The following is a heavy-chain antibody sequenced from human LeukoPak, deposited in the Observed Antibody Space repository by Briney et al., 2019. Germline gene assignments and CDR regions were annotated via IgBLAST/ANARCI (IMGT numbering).Heavy chain of an antibody. CDR3: AKPAASFGESTFWHMDV. D-gene: IGHD3-10*01. V-gene: IGHV3-33*06. Sequence: HPGGSLRLSCAASGFTFSSYGMHWVRQAPAKGREGVAVIWYDGSNKYYADSVKGRFTISRDNSKNTLYLQMTSLRAEDTAVYYCAKPAASFGESTFWHMDVWGKGTTVTVSS. CDR2: IWYDGSNK. J-gene: IGHJ6*03. CDR1: GFTFSSYG.